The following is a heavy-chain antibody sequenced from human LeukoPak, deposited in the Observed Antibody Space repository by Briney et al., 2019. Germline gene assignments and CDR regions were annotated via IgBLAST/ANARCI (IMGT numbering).Heavy chain of an antibody. V-gene: IGHV4-39*01. CDR3: ARMKGVVVIPTARPTFYFDY. Sequence: SETLSLTCTVSGGSVSSSSYYWGWIRQPPGKGLEWIVSIYYSGSTYYNQSLKSRVTISIDTSKNQFSLKLTSVTAADTAMYYCARMKGVVVIPTARPTFYFDYWGQGILVTVSS. D-gene: IGHD2-2*01. CDR2: IYYSGST. CDR1: GGSVSSSSYY. J-gene: IGHJ4*02.